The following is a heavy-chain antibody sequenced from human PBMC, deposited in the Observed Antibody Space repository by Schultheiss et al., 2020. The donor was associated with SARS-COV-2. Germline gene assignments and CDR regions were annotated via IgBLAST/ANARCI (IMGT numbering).Heavy chain of an antibody. CDR3: AKAVEMATIYFDY. J-gene: IGHJ4*02. V-gene: IGHV3-30-3*01. CDR2: ISYDGSNK. CDR1: GFTFSSYA. Sequence: GGSLRLSCAASGFTFSSYAMHWVRQAPGKGLEWVAVISYDGSNKYYADSVKGRFTISRDNSKNTLYLQMNSLRAEDTAVYYCAKAVEMATIYFDYWGQGTLVTVSS. D-gene: IGHD5-24*01.